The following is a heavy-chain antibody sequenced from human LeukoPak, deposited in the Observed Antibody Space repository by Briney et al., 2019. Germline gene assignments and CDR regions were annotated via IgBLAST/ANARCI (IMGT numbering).Heavy chain of an antibody. CDR2: INHSGST. CDR3: ARAPWAFDSSSWYLPDY. J-gene: IGHJ4*02. Sequence: SETLSLTCAVYGGSFSGYYWSWIRQPPGKGLEWIGEINHSGSTNYNPSLKSRVTISVDTSKNQFSLKLSSVTAADTAVYYCARAPWAFDSSSWYLPDYWGQGTLVTVSS. V-gene: IGHV4-34*01. D-gene: IGHD6-13*01. CDR1: GGSFSGYY.